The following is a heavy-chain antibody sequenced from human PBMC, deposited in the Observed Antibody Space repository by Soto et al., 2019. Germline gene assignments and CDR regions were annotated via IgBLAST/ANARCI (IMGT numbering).Heavy chain of an antibody. CDR2: ISYSADKT. CDR1: GFTFNTYV. D-gene: IGHD1-7*01. CDR3: ARRARTATTNWGAFDV. V-gene: IGHV3-23*01. J-gene: IGHJ3*01. Sequence: EVQLLESGGGLVQPGGSLRLSCAASGFTFNTYVMNWVRQAPGKGLEWVSTISYSADKTHYADSVKGRFTISRDNSRDTLFRQMNSLRADDAAVDYCARRARTATTNWGAFDVWGQGTMVTVSS.